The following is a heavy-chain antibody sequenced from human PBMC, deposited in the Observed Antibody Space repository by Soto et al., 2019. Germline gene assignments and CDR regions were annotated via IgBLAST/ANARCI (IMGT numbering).Heavy chain of an antibody. V-gene: IGHV3-30*04. D-gene: IGHD3-3*01. CDR2: ISYDDGRNK. J-gene: IGHJ5*02. CDR3: AREMYDFWSGYPRNWFDP. CDR1: GFTFSSYA. Sequence: PGGSLRLSCAASGFTFSSYAMHWVRRAPGKGPEWLAVISYDDGRNKYYADSVKGRFTISRDNSKNTLYLQMNSLRTEDTAVYYCAREMYDFWSGYPRNWFDPWGQGTLVTVSS.